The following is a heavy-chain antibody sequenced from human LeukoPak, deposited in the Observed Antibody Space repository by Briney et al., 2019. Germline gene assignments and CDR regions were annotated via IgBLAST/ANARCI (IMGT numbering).Heavy chain of an antibody. CDR1: GFTFSNYG. Sequence: GGSLRLSCAASGFTFSNYGMHWVRQAPGKGLEWVAVISYDGSNKYYPDSVKPLFPISRDNSKNTLYLQINSLRAEDTAVYYCAESPPNTIFSPPDYWGQGTLVTVSS. CDR2: ISYDGSNK. CDR3: AESPPNTIFSPPDY. J-gene: IGHJ4*02. V-gene: IGHV3-30*18. D-gene: IGHD3-9*01.